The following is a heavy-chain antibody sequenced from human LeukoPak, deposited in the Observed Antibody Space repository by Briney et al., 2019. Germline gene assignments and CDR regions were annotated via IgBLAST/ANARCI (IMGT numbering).Heavy chain of an antibody. V-gene: IGHV1-18*01. Sequence: ASVKVSCKASGYTFTSYGISWVRQAPGQGLEWMGWISAYNGDTNYAQKLQGRVTMTTDKSTRTAYMELRSLGSDDTAVYYCARGGPAPHRITLIVVASSTDAFDIWGQGTMVTVSS. J-gene: IGHJ3*02. CDR3: ARGGPAPHRITLIVVASSTDAFDI. CDR2: ISAYNGDT. D-gene: IGHD3-22*01. CDR1: GYTFTSYG.